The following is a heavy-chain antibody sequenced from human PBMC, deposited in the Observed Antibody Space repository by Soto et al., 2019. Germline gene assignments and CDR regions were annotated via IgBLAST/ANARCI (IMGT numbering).Heavy chain of an antibody. J-gene: IGHJ4*02. Sequence: SETLSLACAVYGGTVSGSYWSWIRQPPGKGLEWIGEINHSGSTNYNPSLKSRITISVDTSKNQFSLKLSSVTAADTAVYYCARVRDTAMAQSYFDYWGQGTLVTSPQ. D-gene: IGHD5-18*01. V-gene: IGHV4-34*01. CDR1: GGTVSGSY. CDR2: INHSGST. CDR3: ARVRDTAMAQSYFDY.